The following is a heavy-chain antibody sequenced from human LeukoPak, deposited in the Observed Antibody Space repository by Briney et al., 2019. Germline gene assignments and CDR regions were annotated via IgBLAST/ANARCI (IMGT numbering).Heavy chain of an antibody. J-gene: IGHJ4*02. CDR1: GYTFTSYD. CDR3: ARGLWFGELGMAYYFDY. CDR2: MNPNSGNT. Sequence: GASVKVSCKASGYTFTSYDINWVRQATGQGLEWMGWMNPNSGNTGYAQKFQGRVTMTRNTSISTAYMELSSLRPEDTAVYYCARGLWFGELGMAYYFDYWGQGTLVTVSS. V-gene: IGHV1-8*01. D-gene: IGHD3-10*01.